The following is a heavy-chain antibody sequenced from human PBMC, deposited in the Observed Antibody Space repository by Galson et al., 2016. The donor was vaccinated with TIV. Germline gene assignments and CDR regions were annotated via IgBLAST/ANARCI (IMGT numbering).Heavy chain of an antibody. Sequence: TLSLTCVVSGFSINSGHYWGWMRQPPGKGLEWIGSSYQRGGTYRNPSLKSRVTISVDTSQNQFSLRLTYVTAADTAVYYCARHFILMGELDALDTWGQGTMVTVAP. CDR1: GFSINSGHY. V-gene: IGHV4-38-2*01. CDR2: SYQRGGT. J-gene: IGHJ3*02. CDR3: ARHFILMGELDALDT. D-gene: IGHD3-16*01.